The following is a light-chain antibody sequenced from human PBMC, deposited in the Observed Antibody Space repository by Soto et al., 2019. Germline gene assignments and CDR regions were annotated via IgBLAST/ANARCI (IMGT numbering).Light chain of an antibody. CDR3: QQYCSSPLT. Sequence: EIVLTQSPGTLSLSPGERATLSCRASQSVRSNYLAWYQQKPGQAPRFLIYDASSRATGIPDRFSGSGSGTDFTLTISRLEPEDFAVYYCQQYCSSPLTFGGRTKVEIK. V-gene: IGKV3-20*01. CDR2: DAS. J-gene: IGKJ4*01. CDR1: QSVRSNY.